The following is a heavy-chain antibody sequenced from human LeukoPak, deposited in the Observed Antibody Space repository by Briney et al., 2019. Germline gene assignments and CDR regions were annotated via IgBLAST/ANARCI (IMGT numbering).Heavy chain of an antibody. J-gene: IGHJ4*02. D-gene: IGHD5-18*01. Sequence: PSETLSLTCAVYGGSFSGYYWSWIRQPPGKGLEWIGEINHSGSTNYNPSLKSRVTISVDTSKNQFSLKLSSVTAGDTAVYYCARGRGTTAMVKGFDYWGQGTLVTVSS. CDR3: ARGRGTTAMVKGFDY. CDR2: INHSGST. CDR1: GGSFSGYY. V-gene: IGHV4-34*01.